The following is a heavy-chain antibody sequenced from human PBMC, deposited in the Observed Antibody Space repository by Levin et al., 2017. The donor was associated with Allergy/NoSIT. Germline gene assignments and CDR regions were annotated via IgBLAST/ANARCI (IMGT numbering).Heavy chain of an antibody. CDR1: GDSISRSGYY. V-gene: IGHV4-39*01. D-gene: IGHD2-21*01. J-gene: IGHJ4*02. Sequence: SETLSLTCSVSGDSISRSGYYWGWIRQPPGKGLEWIASLYHAGNTYYNPSLRSRVTIFVDTSKNQFSLNLTSVTAADTALYYCARHTTYCGGECYSYFDSWGQGTLVTVSS. CDR2: LYHAGNT. CDR3: ARHTTYCGGECYSYFDS.